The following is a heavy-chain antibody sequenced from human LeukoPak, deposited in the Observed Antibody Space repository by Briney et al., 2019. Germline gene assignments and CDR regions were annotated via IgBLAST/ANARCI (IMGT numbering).Heavy chain of an antibody. CDR1: GFTFSNYA. J-gene: IGHJ4*02. CDR3: AKWGDYDVLTGYYVSDY. V-gene: IGHV3-23*01. D-gene: IGHD3-9*01. Sequence: GGSLRLSCAASGFTFSNYAMSWVRQAPGKGLDWVSAITGSGGNTYYADSVKGRYTISRDNSKNTLYLQMNSLRAEDTAVYYCAKWGDYDVLTGYYVSDYWGLGALVTVSS. CDR2: ITGSGGNT.